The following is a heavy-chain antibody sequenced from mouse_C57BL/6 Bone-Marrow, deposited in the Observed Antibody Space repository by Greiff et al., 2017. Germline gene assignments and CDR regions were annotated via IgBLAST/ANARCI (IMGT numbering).Heavy chain of an antibody. CDR3: VRHEDYGSSYDWYFDV. CDR1: GFSFNTYA. J-gene: IGHJ1*03. Sequence: EVKVEESGGGLVQPKGSLKLSCAASGFSFNTYAMNWVRQAPGTGLEWVARIRSKSNNYATYYADSVKDRFTISRDDSESMLYLQMNNLKTEDTAMYYCVRHEDYGSSYDWYFDVWGTGTTVTVSS. D-gene: IGHD1-1*01. CDR2: IRSKSNNYAT. V-gene: IGHV10-1*01.